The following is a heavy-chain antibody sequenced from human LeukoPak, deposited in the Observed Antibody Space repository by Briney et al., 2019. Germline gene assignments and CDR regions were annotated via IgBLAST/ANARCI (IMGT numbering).Heavy chain of an antibody. D-gene: IGHD1-26*01. CDR2: VIPILGTT. V-gene: IGHV1-69*01. Sequence: ASVKVSCKASGSTFSRSAISWVRQAPGQGLEWMEGVIPILGTTNYTQRFQDRVSITSDDSTSTSYMEFRNLRSVDTAVYYCARDDGSATMGFDSWGQGTLVTVSP. CDR1: GSTFSRSA. J-gene: IGHJ4*02. CDR3: ARDDGSATMGFDS.